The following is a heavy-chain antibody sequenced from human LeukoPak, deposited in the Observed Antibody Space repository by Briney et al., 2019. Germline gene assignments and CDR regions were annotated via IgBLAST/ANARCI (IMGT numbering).Heavy chain of an antibody. V-gene: IGHV3-21*01. CDR3: AREGYYYDSSGYSA. CDR2: ISSSSSYI. D-gene: IGHD3-22*01. J-gene: IGHJ5*02. Sequence: GGSLRLSCAASGFTFSSYSMNWVRQAPGKGLEWVSSISSSSSYIYYADSVKGRFTISRDNAKNSLYLQINSLRAEDTAVYYCAREGYYYDSSGYSAWGQGTLVTVSS. CDR1: GFTFSSYS.